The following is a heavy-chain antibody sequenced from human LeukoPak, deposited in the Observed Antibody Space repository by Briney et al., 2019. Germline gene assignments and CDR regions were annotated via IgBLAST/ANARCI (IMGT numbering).Heavy chain of an antibody. Sequence: PGGSLRLSCATSGFTFSNAWMTSVRQAQGKGLEWVGRIKTKGEGGTVDYAAPVKGRFTISRDDSKNTLYLQMNSLKTEDTAIYYCMSDLDNWGQGTLVTVSS. CDR2: IKTKGEGGTV. J-gene: IGHJ4*02. CDR3: MSDLDN. V-gene: IGHV3-15*01. CDR1: GFTFSNAW.